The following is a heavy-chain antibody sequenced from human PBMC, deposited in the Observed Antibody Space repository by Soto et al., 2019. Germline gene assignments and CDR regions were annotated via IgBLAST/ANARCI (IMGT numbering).Heavy chain of an antibody. Sequence: QVQLVQSGAEVKKPGASVKVSCKSSGYTFTSYGISWVRHAPGQGLEWMGWISGHNGNTNYAQKLQGRVTMTTDTSTSTASMELRSLRSDDTAVYSCARDEGYKWNDGGWFDPWGQGTLVTVSS. CDR3: ARDEGYKWNDGGWFDP. D-gene: IGHD1-1*01. CDR2: ISGHNGNT. V-gene: IGHV1-18*01. J-gene: IGHJ5*02. CDR1: GYTFTSYG.